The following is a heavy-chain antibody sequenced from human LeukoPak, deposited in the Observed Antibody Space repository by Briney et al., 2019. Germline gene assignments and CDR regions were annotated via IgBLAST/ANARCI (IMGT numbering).Heavy chain of an antibody. CDR2: ISSSGSII. Sequence: GGPLRLSRAASGFTFSDYYMSWIRQAPRKGLEWVSYISSSGSIIYYADSVKGRFTISRDNDKNSLYLQMNSLRAEDTAVYYCARYCSSTSCYVPFDYWGQGTLVTVSS. CDR1: GFTFSDYY. V-gene: IGHV3-11*01. CDR3: ARYCSSTSCYVPFDY. D-gene: IGHD2-2*01. J-gene: IGHJ4*02.